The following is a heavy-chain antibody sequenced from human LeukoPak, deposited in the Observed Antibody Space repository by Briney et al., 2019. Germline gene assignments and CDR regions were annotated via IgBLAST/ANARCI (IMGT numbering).Heavy chain of an antibody. J-gene: IGHJ5*02. D-gene: IGHD3-16*01. CDR2: MNPNSGNT. CDR3: ARGVRGREVDP. Sequence: ASVKVSCKASGYTFTSYDINWVRKATGQGLEWMGWMNPNSGNTGYAQKFQGRVTMTRDTSLGTAYMDLSSLRSEDTAVYYCARGVRGREVDPWGQGTLVTVSS. CDR1: GYTFTSYD. V-gene: IGHV1-8*01.